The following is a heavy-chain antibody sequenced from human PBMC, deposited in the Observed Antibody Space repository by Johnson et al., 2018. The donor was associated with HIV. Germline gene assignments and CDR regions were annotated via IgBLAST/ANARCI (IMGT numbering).Heavy chain of an antibody. Sequence: VQLVESGGGVVRPGGSLRLSCAASGFTFDDYGMSWVRQAPGKGLEWVSGINWNGGSTGYADSVKGRFTISRDNAKNSLYLQMNSLRVEDTAVYYCAKSPGKDHGGNSGAFDIWGQGTMVTVSS. J-gene: IGHJ3*02. CDR1: GFTFDDYG. CDR2: INWNGGST. V-gene: IGHV3-20*04. D-gene: IGHD4-23*01. CDR3: AKSPGKDHGGNSGAFDI.